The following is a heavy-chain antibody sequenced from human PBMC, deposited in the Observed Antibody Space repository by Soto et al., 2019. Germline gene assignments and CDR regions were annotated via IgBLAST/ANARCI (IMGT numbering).Heavy chain of an antibody. Sequence: QVQLQESGPGLVESSGTLSLTCAVSGGSVSSTNWWSWVRQPPGKGLEWIGEIYHSGSTYYNPSLKSRVTISVDKSKNQFSLRLSSVTAADTAVYFCARDRAVSARGSFDYWGQGTLVTVSS. CDR2: IYHSGST. J-gene: IGHJ4*02. V-gene: IGHV4-4*02. CDR3: ARDRAVSARGSFDY. CDR1: GGSVSSTNW. D-gene: IGHD6-19*01.